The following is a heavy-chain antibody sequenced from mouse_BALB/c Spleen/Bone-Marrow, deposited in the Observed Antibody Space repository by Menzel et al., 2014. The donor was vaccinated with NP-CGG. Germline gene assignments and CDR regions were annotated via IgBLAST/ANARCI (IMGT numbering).Heavy chain of an antibody. CDR3: ARGNYGAWFTH. CDR1: GFSLTKHG. D-gene: IGHD2-1*01. CDR2: IWGGGST. Sequence: VKLVESGPGLAQPSQSLSITCTVSGFSLTKHGVHWIRQSPGKGLEWLGVIWGGGSTDYNAAFISRLSISKDNSKSQVVFKMNSLEVNDRAMYYCARGNYGAWFTHWGQGTLVTVSA. J-gene: IGHJ3*01. V-gene: IGHV2-2*02.